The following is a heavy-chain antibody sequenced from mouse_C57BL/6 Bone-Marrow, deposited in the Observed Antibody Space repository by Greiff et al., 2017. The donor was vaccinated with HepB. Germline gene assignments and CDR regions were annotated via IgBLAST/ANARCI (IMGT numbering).Heavy chain of an antibody. J-gene: IGHJ3*01. V-gene: IGHV1-80*01. D-gene: IGHD1-1*01. CDR3: ARRDYSWFAY. Sequence: QVQLKESGAELVKPGASVKISCKASGYAFSSYWMNWVKQRPGKGLEWIGQIYPGDGDTNYNGKFKGKATLTADKSSSTAYMQLSSLTSEDSAVYFCARRDYSWFAYWGQGTLVTVSA. CDR1: GYAFSSYW. CDR2: IYPGDGDT.